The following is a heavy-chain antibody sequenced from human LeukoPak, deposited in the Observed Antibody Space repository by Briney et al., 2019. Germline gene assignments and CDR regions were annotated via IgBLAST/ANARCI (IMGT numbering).Heavy chain of an antibody. J-gene: IGHJ6*02. D-gene: IGHD3-22*01. CDR1: GYTFTGYY. CDR3: ATSYYYDSSDYYYGMDV. CDR2: INPNSGGT. Sequence: GASVKVSCKASGYTFTGYYMHWVRQAPGQGLEWMGWINPNSGGTNYAQKFQGRVTMTRDTSISTAYMELSRLRSDDTAVYYRATSYYYDSSDYYYGMDVWGQGTTVTVSS. V-gene: IGHV1-2*02.